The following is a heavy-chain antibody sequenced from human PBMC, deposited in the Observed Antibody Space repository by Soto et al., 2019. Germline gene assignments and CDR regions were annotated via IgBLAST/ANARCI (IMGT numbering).Heavy chain of an antibody. V-gene: IGHV4-59*01. CDR2: IYYSGST. D-gene: IGHD2-2*01. CDR3: ARGGYCSSTSCYVRPLHRATFDY. J-gene: IGHJ4*02. CDR1: GGSISSYY. Sequence: QVQLQESGPGLVKPSETLSLTCTVSGGSISSYYWSWIRQPPGKGLEWIGYIYYSGSTNYNPSLKSRVTISVDTSKNQFSLKLSSVTAADTAVYYCARGGYCSSTSCYVRPLHRATFDYWGQGTLVTVSS.